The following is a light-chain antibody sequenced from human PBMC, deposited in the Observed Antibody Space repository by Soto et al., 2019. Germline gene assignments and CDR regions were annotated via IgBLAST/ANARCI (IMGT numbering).Light chain of an antibody. V-gene: IGKV3-15*01. J-gene: IGKJ1*01. CDR2: GAS. Sequence: EIVMTQSPATLSVSPGERVTLSCRASQSVGSNLAWYQQRPGQAPRLLIYGASTRATGIPARFSGSGSGTEFTLTISSLQCEDFAIYFCQQYNNWPPDRTFGQGTKVEIK. CDR1: QSVGSN. CDR3: QQYNNWPPDRT.